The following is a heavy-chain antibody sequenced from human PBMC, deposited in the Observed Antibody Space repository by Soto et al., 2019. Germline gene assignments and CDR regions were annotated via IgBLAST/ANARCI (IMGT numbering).Heavy chain of an antibody. V-gene: IGHV4-31*03. Sequence: SETLSLTCTVSGGSISSGGYYWSWIRQHPGKGLEWIGYIYYSGSTYYNPSLKSRVTISVDTSKNQFSLKLSSVTAADTAVYYCARAPYSSGWFDAFDIWGQGTMVTVSS. CDR1: GGSISSGGYY. CDR2: IYYSGST. D-gene: IGHD6-19*01. CDR3: ARAPYSSGWFDAFDI. J-gene: IGHJ3*02.